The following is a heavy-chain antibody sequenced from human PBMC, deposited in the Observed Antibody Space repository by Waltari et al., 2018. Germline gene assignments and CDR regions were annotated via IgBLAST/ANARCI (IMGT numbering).Heavy chain of an antibody. CDR1: GFTFSSYA. Sequence: EVQLLESGGGLVQPGGSLRLSCAASGFTFSSYAMSWVRQAPGKGLEWVSAISGSGGSTYNADAVKGRFTISRDNSKNTLYLQMNSLRAEDTAVYYCAKVGDNYYDSSGYYSNDYWGQGTLVTVSS. CDR2: ISGSGGST. CDR3: AKVGDNYYDSSGYYSNDY. J-gene: IGHJ4*02. D-gene: IGHD3-22*01. V-gene: IGHV3-23*01.